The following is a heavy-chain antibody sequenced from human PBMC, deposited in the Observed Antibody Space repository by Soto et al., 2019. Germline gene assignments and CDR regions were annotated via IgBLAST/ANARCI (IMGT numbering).Heavy chain of an antibody. V-gene: IGHV1-3*01. J-gene: IGHJ6*02. CDR3: ARDSSAGAIFASPSCYGTDG. D-gene: IGHD3-3*01. CDR1: GYAFTSYA. CDR2: INAGNGNT. Sequence: ASVKVSCKASGYAFTSYAMHWVRQAPGQRLEWMGWINAGNGNTKYSQKFQGRVTITRDTSASTAYMELSSLRSEDTAIYYCARDSSAGAIFASPSCYGTDGCGQVTTVT.